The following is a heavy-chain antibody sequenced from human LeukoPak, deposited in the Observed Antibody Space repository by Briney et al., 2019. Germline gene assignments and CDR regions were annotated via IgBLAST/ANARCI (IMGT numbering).Heavy chain of an antibody. V-gene: IGHV3-30*02. CDR3: AKFRDGKFVYPGPLGGY. CDR1: GFTFSNYG. J-gene: IGHJ4*02. CDR2: IWYGGNNK. Sequence: PGGSLRLSCAASGFTFSNYGMPWVRQAPGKGLEWVAVIWYGGNNKYYADSVKGRFTISRDNSKNTLYLQMNSLRAEDTAVYYCAKFRDGKFVYPGPLGGYWGQGTLVTVPS. D-gene: IGHD5/OR15-5a*01.